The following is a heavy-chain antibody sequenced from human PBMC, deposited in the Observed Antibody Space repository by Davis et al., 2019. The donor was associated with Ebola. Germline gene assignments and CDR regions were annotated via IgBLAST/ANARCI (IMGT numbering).Heavy chain of an antibody. D-gene: IGHD2-21*01. CDR3: TTDCCGEAFDS. Sequence: PGGSLRLSCEASGFTFSSYWMHWVRRAPGKGLVWVSRINEDGRSISYADSVKGRFTISRDNAKNTRYLQMDSLTVDDTAVYYCTTDCCGEAFDSWGLGTLVIVSS. J-gene: IGHJ4*02. V-gene: IGHV3-74*01. CDR2: INEDGRSI. CDR1: GFTFSSYW.